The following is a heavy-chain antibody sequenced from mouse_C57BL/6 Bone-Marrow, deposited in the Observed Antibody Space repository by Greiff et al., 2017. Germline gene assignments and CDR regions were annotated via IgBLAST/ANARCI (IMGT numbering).Heavy chain of an antibody. J-gene: IGHJ4*01. V-gene: IGHV1-64*01. CDR3: ARSTTDCAMDY. Sequence: VKLQQPGAELVKPGASVKLSCKASGYTFTSYWMHWVKQRPGQGLEWIGMIHPNSGSTNYNEKFKSKATLTVDKSSSTAYMQLSSLTSEDSAVYDCARSTTDCAMDYWGQGTSVTVSS. CDR1: GYTFTSYW. D-gene: IGHD2-1*01. CDR2: IHPNSGST.